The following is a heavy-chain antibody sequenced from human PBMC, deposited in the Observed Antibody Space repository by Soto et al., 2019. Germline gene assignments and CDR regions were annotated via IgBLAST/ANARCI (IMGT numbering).Heavy chain of an antibody. CDR3: ARLRTDYGMDV. D-gene: IGHD4-17*01. CDR1: GYSFTSYW. Sequence: GESLKISCKGSGYSFTSYWIGWVRQMPGKGLEWMGIIYPGDSDTRYSPSFQGQVTISADKSISTAYLQRSSLKASDTAMYCCARLRTDYGMDVWGQGTTVTVSS. CDR2: IYPGDSDT. V-gene: IGHV5-51*01. J-gene: IGHJ6*02.